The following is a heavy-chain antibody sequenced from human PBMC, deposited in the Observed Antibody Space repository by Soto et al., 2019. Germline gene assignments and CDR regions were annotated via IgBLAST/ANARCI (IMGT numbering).Heavy chain of an antibody. CDR1: GGTFSSYA. J-gene: IGHJ4*02. CDR3: ARGYCISTSCRPNFDY. D-gene: IGHD2-2*01. V-gene: IGHV1-69*11. CDR2: IIPILGTA. Sequence: QVQLVQSGAEVKKPGSSVKVSCKASGGTFSSYAISWVRQAPGQGLEWMGGIIPILGTANYAQKFQGRVTMTADESTSIAYMELSSLRSEDTAVYYCARGYCISTSCRPNFDYWGQGTLVTVSS.